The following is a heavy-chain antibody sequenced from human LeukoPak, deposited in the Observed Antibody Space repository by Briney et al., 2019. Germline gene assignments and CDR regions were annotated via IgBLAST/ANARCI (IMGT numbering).Heavy chain of an antibody. D-gene: IGHD3-9*01. J-gene: IGHJ4*02. CDR1: GFTFGSYS. CDR3: ARDDRDILTGYDY. CDR2: ISSSSSYI. Sequence: GGSLRLSCAASGFTFGSYSMNWVRQAPGKGLEWVSSISSSSSYIYYADSVKGRFTISRDNAKNSLYLQMNSLRAEDTAVYYCARDDRDILTGYDYWGQGTLVTVSS. V-gene: IGHV3-21*01.